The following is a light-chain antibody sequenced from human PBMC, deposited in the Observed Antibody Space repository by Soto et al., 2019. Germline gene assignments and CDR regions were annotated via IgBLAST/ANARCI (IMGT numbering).Light chain of an antibody. V-gene: IGKV1-5*03. Sequence: DIQMTQSPSTLSASVGDRVTVTCRAGQSINSRLAWYQQKPGKAPKLLIYKASNLESGVPSKFSGTGSGAEFTLTISSLKPDDSATYYCQQYNSYPWTFGQGTEVEIK. CDR2: KAS. CDR1: QSINSR. CDR3: QQYNSYPWT. J-gene: IGKJ1*01.